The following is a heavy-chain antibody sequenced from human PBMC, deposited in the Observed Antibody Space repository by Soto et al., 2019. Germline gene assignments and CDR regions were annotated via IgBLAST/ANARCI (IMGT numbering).Heavy chain of an antibody. Sequence: PGGSLRLSCAASGFTFSTYAMSWVRQAPGKGLEWVSAISGSGGSTFYADSVKGRFTISRDNSKNTLSLQMNSLRAEDTALYYCVKVYYYMDVWGKGTTVTVSS. CDR1: GFTFSTYA. V-gene: IGHV3-23*01. J-gene: IGHJ6*03. CDR3: VKVYYYMDV. CDR2: ISGSGGST.